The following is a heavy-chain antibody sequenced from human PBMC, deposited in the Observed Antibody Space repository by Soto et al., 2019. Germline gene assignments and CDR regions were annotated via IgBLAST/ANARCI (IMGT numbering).Heavy chain of an antibody. CDR3: ARANSGYSCYGAPFDP. D-gene: IGHD5-12*01. J-gene: IGHJ5*02. V-gene: IGHV1-18*01. CDR1: GYIFTSYG. Sequence: QVQLVQSGGEVKKPGASVKVSCKASGYIFTSYGISWVRQAPGQGLEWMGWISAYNGNTKYAQKLQGRVTMTTETSTSIAYRELRSLRSDDTAVYYCARANSGYSCYGAPFDPWGKGTLVTVSS. CDR2: ISAYNGNT.